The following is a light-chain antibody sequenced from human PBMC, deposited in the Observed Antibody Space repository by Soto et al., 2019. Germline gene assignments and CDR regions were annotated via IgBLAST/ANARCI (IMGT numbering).Light chain of an antibody. V-gene: IGLV2-14*01. Sequence: QSVLTQPASVSGSPGQSITISCTGTSNDAGGYNYVSWYQQHPGKAPKLMIYEVSNRPSGVSNRFSGSKSGNTASLTISGLQAEDEADYYCSSYTSSSTPCVFGAGTKVTV. CDR1: SNDAGGYNY. CDR2: EVS. CDR3: SSYTSSSTPCV. J-gene: IGLJ1*01.